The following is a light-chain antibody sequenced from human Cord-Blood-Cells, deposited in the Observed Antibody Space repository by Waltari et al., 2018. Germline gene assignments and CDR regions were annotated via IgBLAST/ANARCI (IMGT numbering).Light chain of an antibody. Sequence: DIQLTQSPSFLSASVGDRVTITCRASQGISSYLAWYQQKPGKAPKLLIYAASTLQSGVPSRFSGSGSGTEFTLTISILQPEDFATDYCQQLNSYPLFTFGPGTKVDIK. CDR3: QQLNSYPLFT. J-gene: IGKJ3*01. V-gene: IGKV1-9*01. CDR1: QGISSY. CDR2: AAS.